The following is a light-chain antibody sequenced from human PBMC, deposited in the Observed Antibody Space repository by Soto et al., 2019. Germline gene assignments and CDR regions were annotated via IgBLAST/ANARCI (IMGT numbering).Light chain of an antibody. Sequence: VLTQSPDTLSLSPVAIAKLSCSSSQSVRSERLAWYQHKRGQAPRLLIYGASTRATGIPARFSGGGSGTDFTLTISRLEPEDFAVYYCQKFSSYPLTFGRGNKGDIK. J-gene: IGKJ4*01. CDR2: GAS. CDR1: QSVRSER. V-gene: IGKV3-20*01. CDR3: QKFSSYPLT.